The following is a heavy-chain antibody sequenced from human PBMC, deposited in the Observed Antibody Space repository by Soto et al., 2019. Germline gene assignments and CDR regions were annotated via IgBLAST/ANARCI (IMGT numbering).Heavy chain of an antibody. CDR2: ISYDGSNK. D-gene: IGHD3-10*01. Sequence: GGSLLHSCSSSGFPFSIYVMHLIRPAPGKGLAWVAVISYDGSNKYYADSVKGRFTISRDNSKNTLYLQMNSLRAEDTAVYYCARDMTYYGSGSYYGMDVWGQGTTVTVSS. V-gene: IGHV3-30-3*01. CDR1: GFPFSIYV. CDR3: ARDMTYYGSGSYYGMDV. J-gene: IGHJ6*02.